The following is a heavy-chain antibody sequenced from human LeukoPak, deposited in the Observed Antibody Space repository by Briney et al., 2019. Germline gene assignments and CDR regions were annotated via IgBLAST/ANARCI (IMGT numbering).Heavy chain of an antibody. CDR1: GGSISSSSYY. V-gene: IGHV4-39*07. Sequence: PSETLSLTCTVSGGSISSSSYYWGWIRQPPGKGLEWIGSIYYSGSTYYNPSLKSRVTISVDTSKNQFSLKLSSVTAADTAVYYCARDEILGDGYNWGQGTLVTVSS. J-gene: IGHJ4*02. CDR3: ARDEILGDGYN. CDR2: IYYSGST. D-gene: IGHD5-24*01.